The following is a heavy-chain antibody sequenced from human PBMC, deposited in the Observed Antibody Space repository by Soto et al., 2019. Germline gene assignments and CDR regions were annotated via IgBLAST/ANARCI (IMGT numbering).Heavy chain of an antibody. CDR2: IYYSGST. CDR1: GGSISSYY. V-gene: IGHV4-59*08. J-gene: IGHJ4*02. CDR3: ARHERWGCSSTSCYEVDY. D-gene: IGHD2-2*01. Sequence: PSETLSLTCTVSGGSISSYYWNWIRQPPGKGLEWIGNIYYSGSTNYNPSLKSRVTISVDTSKNQFSLKLSSVTAADTAVYYCARHERWGCSSTSCYEVDYWGQGTLVTVSS.